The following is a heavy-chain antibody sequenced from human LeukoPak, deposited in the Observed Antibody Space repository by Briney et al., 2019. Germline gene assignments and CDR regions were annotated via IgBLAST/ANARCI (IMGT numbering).Heavy chain of an antibody. J-gene: IGHJ4*02. CDR1: GFTFSSYA. D-gene: IGHD6-13*01. Sequence: QPGGSLRLSCAASGFTFSSYAMHWVRQAPGKGLGWVAVISYDGSNKYYADSVKGRFTISRDNSKNTLYLQMNSLRAEDTAVYYCARGGSSSWGYFDYWGQGTLVTVSS. CDR2: ISYDGSNK. V-gene: IGHV3-30*04. CDR3: ARGGSSSWGYFDY.